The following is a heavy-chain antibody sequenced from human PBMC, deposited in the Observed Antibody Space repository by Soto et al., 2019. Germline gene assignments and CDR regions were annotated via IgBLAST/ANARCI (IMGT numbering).Heavy chain of an antibody. J-gene: IGHJ4*02. CDR2: ISGSGGST. Sequence: EVQLLESGGGLVQPGGSLRLYCAASGFTFNIYAMSWVRKAPGKGLEWGSAISGSGGSTFYADSVKGRFTISRDNSKNTLYLQMTSLRAEDTAVYYCAKIWFNSGWYNYWGQGTLVTVSS. D-gene: IGHD6-19*01. CDR3: AKIWFNSGWYNY. V-gene: IGHV3-23*01. CDR1: GFTFNIYA.